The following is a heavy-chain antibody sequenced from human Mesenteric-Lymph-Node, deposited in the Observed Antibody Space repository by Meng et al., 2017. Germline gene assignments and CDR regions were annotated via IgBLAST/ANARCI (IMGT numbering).Heavy chain of an antibody. J-gene: IGHJ5*02. CDR1: GYTFTSYG. Sequence: QVQLVQSGAEVKKPGASVKGSCKVSGYTFTSYGISWVRQAPGQGLEWMGWISAYNGNTNYAQKLQGRVTMTTDTSTSTAYMELRSLRSDDTAVYYCARDTLYYDILTGYSPTNWFDPWGQGTLVTVSS. D-gene: IGHD3-9*01. CDR3: ARDTLYYDILTGYSPTNWFDP. CDR2: ISAYNGNT. V-gene: IGHV1-18*01.